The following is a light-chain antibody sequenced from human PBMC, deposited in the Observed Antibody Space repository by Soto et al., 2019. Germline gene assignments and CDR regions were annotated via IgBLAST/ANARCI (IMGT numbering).Light chain of an antibody. CDR1: QSVRSN. J-gene: IGKJ1*01. Sequence: EIVMTQSPATLSVSPGERATLSCRASQSVRSNLAWYQQKPGQAPRLLIYGASTRATGVPVRFSGSGSGTEFTLTISSLQSEDFAVYYCQKCDSWPRTFGQGTKVDIK. CDR2: GAS. CDR3: QKCDSWPRT. V-gene: IGKV3-15*01.